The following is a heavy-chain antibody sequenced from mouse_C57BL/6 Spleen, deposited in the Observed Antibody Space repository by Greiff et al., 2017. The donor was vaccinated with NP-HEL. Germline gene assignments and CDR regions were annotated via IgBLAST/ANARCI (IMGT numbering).Heavy chain of an antibody. CDR3: ARVVTGWVAY. CDR2: ISDGGSYT. V-gene: IGHV5-4*03. D-gene: IGHD2-1*01. J-gene: IGHJ3*01. Sequence: EVKLVESGGGLVKPGGSLKLSCAASGFTFSSYAMSWVRQTPEKRLEWVATISDGGSYTYYPDNVKGRFTISRDNAKNNLYLQMSHLKSEDTAMYYCARVVTGWVAYWGQGTLVTVSA. CDR1: GFTFSSYA.